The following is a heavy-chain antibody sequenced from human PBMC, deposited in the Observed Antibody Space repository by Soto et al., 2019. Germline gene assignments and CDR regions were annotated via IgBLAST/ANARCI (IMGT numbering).Heavy chain of an antibody. D-gene: IGHD6-19*01. CDR1: GYNFTSYW. CDR2: IDPSDSYT. Sequence: PGESLKISFKGSGYNFTSYWIDWVRQMPEKGLEWMGRIDPSDSYTNYSPSFQGHVTISADKTISTAYLQWSSLKASDTAMYYCARGRVAVAPLDYWGQGTLVTVSS. V-gene: IGHV5-10-1*01. CDR3: ARGRVAVAPLDY. J-gene: IGHJ4*02.